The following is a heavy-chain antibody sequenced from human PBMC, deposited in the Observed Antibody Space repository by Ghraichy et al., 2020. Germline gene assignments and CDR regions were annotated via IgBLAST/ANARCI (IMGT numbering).Heavy chain of an antibody. J-gene: IGHJ4*02. CDR3: VRDYTSMVHY. CDR1: GFTFRNYN. Sequence: GGLRLSCAASGFTFRNYNMNWVRQAPGKGLEWVSSISSSSSYMYYADSVKGRFTISRDNAKNSVYLQMNSLRAEDTAVYYCVRDYTSMVHYWGQGTLVTVSS. CDR2: ISSSSSYM. D-gene: IGHD2-8*01. V-gene: IGHV3-21*01.